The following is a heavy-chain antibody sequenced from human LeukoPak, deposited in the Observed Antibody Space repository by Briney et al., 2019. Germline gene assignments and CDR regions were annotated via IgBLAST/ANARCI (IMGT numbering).Heavy chain of an antibody. D-gene: IGHD1-26*01. CDR3: ARVGVGEDYFDY. V-gene: IGHV1-18*01. CDR2: ISAYNGNT. CDR1: GYTFTSYG. J-gene: IGHJ4*02. Sequence: ASVKVSCKASGYTFTSYGISWVRQAPGQGLEWMGWISAYNGNTNFAQKLQGRVTMNTDTSTSTAYMELRSLRSDDTAVYYCARVGVGEDYFDYWGQGTLVTVSS.